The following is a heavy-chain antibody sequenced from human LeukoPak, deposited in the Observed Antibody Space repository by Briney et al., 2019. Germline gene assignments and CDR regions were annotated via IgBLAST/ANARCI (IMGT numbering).Heavy chain of an antibody. V-gene: IGHV3-30*03. J-gene: IGHJ6*02. Sequence: GGSLRLSCAASGFTFSIYGIHWVRQAPGKGLEWVAAISYVGSNKYYADSVKGRFTISRENSKKTLYLQMNSLRAEDTAVYYCARDQGVVVHGKYHYYGMDVWGQGTTVTVSS. CDR1: GFTFSIYG. CDR3: ARDQGVVVHGKYHYYGMDV. CDR2: ISYVGSNK. D-gene: IGHD3-22*01.